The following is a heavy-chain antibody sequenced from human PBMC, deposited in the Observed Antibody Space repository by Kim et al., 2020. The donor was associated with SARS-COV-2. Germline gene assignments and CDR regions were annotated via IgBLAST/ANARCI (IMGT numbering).Heavy chain of an antibody. D-gene: IGHD1-26*01. CDR2: GGSR. Sequence: GGSRYYADSVKGRFTIYRDNSKNTLYLQMNSLRAEDTAVYYCARGSSYDYWGQGTLVTVSS. V-gene: IGHV3-53*01. J-gene: IGHJ4*02. CDR3: ARGSSYDY.